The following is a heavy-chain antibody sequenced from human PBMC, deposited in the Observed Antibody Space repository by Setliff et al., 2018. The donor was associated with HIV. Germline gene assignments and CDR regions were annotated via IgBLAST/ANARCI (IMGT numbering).Heavy chain of an antibody. J-gene: IGHJ6*03. CDR2: IYPYDSNT. CDR3: ARFVHSSGWYSSSYYYYMDV. CDR1: GYRFSSNW. V-gene: IGHV5-51*01. D-gene: IGHD3-22*01. Sequence: PGESLKISCKASGYRFSSNWIGWVRQMPGKGLEWMGIIYPYDSNTRYSPSFQGQVTVSADKSISTAYLQWSSLKASDTAMYYCARFVHSSGWYSSSYYYYMDVWGKGTTVTVSS.